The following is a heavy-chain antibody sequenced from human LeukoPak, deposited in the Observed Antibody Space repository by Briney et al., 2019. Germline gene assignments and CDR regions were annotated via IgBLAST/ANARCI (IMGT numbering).Heavy chain of an antibody. CDR2: IYYSVTT. Sequence: SETLSLTCTVSGGSISSYYWSWIRQPPGKGLEWIGYIYYSVTTNYNPSLKSRVTISVDTSKNQFSLKLSSVTAADTAVYYCARDPPYYDSSGRDDAFDIWGQGTMVTVSS. CDR3: ARDPPYYDSSGRDDAFDI. D-gene: IGHD3-22*01. J-gene: IGHJ3*02. V-gene: IGHV4-59*12. CDR1: GGSISSYY.